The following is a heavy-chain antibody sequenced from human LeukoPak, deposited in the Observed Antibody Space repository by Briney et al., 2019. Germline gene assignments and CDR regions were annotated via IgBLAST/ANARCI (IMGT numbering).Heavy chain of an antibody. D-gene: IGHD6-19*01. V-gene: IGHV3-33*01. CDR2: IWYDGSNK. CDR3: ARDRYSSGWNGFDY. J-gene: IGHJ4*02. CDR1: GFTFSIYG. Sequence: QPGESLRLSCAASGFTFSIYGMHWVRQAPGKGLEWVAVIWYDGSNKYYADSVKGRFTISRDNSKNTLYVQMNSLRAEDTAVYYCARDRYSSGWNGFDYWGQGTLVTVSS.